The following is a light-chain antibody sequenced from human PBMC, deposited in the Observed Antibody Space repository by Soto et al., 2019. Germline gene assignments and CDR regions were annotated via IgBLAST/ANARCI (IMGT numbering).Light chain of an antibody. V-gene: IGLV2-14*01. CDR1: SSDIGASSY. CDR2: EVN. Sequence: QSALTQPASVSGSPGQSITISCSGSSSDIGASSYVSWFQQHPGKVPKVIISEVNNRPSGVSYRFSGSKSGNTASLTISGLQPEDEADYYCASYTSMSTLVGGGTKLTVL. J-gene: IGLJ2*01. CDR3: ASYTSMSTL.